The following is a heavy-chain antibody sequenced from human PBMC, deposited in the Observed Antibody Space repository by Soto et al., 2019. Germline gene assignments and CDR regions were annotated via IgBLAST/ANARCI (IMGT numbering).Heavy chain of an antibody. CDR1: GGSISSGCYY. CDR2: IYYSGRT. Sequence: SETLSLTCTVSGGSISSGCYYWSWIRQHPGKGLEWIGYIYYSGRTNYNPSLKSRVTISVDTSKNQFSLKLNSVTAADTAVYYCARVFSDSSSFFDPWGQGTLVTVSS. D-gene: IGHD6-13*01. V-gene: IGHV4-31*03. CDR3: ARVFSDSSSFFDP. J-gene: IGHJ5*02.